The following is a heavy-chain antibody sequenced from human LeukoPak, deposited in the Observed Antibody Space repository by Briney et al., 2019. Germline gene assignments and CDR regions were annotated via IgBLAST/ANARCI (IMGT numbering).Heavy chain of an antibody. J-gene: IGHJ5*02. V-gene: IGHV3-30*18. CDR2: ISYDGSNK. CDR3: AKETGATLGLGWFDP. CDR1: GFTFSSYG. Sequence: GGSLRLSCAASGFTFSSYGMHWVRQAPGKGLEWVAVISYDGSNKYYADSVKGRFTISRDNSKNTLYLQMNSLRAEDTAVYYCAKETGATLGLGWFDPWGQGTLVTVSS. D-gene: IGHD1-26*01.